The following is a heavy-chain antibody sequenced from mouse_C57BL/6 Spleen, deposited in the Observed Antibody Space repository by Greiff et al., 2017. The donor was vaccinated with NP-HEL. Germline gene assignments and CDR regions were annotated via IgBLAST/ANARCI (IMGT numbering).Heavy chain of an antibody. J-gene: IGHJ1*03. D-gene: IGHD1-1*01. CDR2: IDPETGGT. Sequence: QVQLQQSGAELVRPGASVTLSCKASGYTFTDYEMHWVKQTPVHGLEWIGAIDPETGGTAYNQKFKGKAILTADKSSSTAYMELRSLTSEDSAVYYCTRYHGSNYGEIYWYFDVWGTGTTVTVSS. CDR1: GYTFTDYE. V-gene: IGHV1-15*01. CDR3: TRYHGSNYGEIYWYFDV.